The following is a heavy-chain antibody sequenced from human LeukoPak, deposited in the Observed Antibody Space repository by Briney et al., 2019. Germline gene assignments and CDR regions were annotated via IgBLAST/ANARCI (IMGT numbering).Heavy chain of an antibody. J-gene: IGHJ5*02. V-gene: IGHV3-9*01. Sequence: PGGSLRLSCAASGFTFDDYAMHWVRQAPGKGLEWVSGISWNSGSIGYADSVKGRFTISRDNAKNSLYLQMNSLRAEDTAVYYCARGNEVLDLNWFDPWGQGTLVTVSS. CDR3: ARGNEVLDLNWFDP. CDR1: GFTFDDYA. CDR2: ISWNSGSI.